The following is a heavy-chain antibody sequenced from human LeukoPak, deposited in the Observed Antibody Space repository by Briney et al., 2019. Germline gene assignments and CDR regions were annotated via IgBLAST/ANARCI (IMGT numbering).Heavy chain of an antibody. CDR2: ISRGGDYT. Sequence: GGSLRLSCAASGFTFSSDSMNWVRQAPGKGLEWVSSISRGGDYTYSEDSVKGRFTISRDNAKDSLYLQLNSLRAEDTAFYYCVRDLMAVAGTGFDYWGQGALVTVSS. D-gene: IGHD6-19*01. CDR1: GFTFSSDS. J-gene: IGHJ4*02. CDR3: VRDLMAVAGTGFDY. V-gene: IGHV3-21*01.